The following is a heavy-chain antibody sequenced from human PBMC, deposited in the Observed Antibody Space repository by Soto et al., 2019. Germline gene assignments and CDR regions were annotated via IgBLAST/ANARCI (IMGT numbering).Heavy chain of an antibody. CDR3: TAHRSSLTMRRGVIIGDYYYNGMDV. J-gene: IGHJ6*02. D-gene: IGHD3-10*01. CDR2: IRSKAYGGTT. Sequence: EVQLVESGGGFVQPGRSLRLSCTASGFTFGDYAMTWFRQAPGKGLEWVSFIRSKAYGGTTEYAASFKGRFTIPRDDSESIAYLQMNSLKTEDTAMYYCTAHRSSLTMRRGVIIGDYYYNGMDVWGQGTAVTVSS. V-gene: IGHV3-49*03. CDR1: GFTFGDYA.